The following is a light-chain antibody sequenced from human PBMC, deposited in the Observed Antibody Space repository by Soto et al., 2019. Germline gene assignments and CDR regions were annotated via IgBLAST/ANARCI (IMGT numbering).Light chain of an antibody. CDR2: YDS. CDR3: QVWDITTDHYV. J-gene: IGLJ1*01. CDR1: NIGSKR. V-gene: IGLV3-21*04. Sequence: SYELTQPPSVSVAPEKTARITCGGNNIGSKRVHWYRQKPGQAPVLVIYYDSDRPSGIPERFSGSNSGNTATLTISRVEAGDEAHYYCQVWDITTDHYVFGTGTKLTVL.